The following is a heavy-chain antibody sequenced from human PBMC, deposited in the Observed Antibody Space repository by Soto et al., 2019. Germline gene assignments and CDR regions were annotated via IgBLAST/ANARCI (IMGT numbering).Heavy chain of an antibody. D-gene: IGHD6-19*01. CDR3: TTASQWLPPYS. Sequence: EVQLVESGGGLVKPGGSLRLSCAASGFTFTNACMTCVRQTPGKGLEWVGRIKSRADGGTTDYAASVKDRFIISRDDSNDTLYLHMNRLKTDDTAVYYCTTASQWLPPYSWGQGALVTVSS. J-gene: IGHJ4*02. CDR2: IKSRADGGTT. CDR1: GFTFTNAC. V-gene: IGHV3-15*01.